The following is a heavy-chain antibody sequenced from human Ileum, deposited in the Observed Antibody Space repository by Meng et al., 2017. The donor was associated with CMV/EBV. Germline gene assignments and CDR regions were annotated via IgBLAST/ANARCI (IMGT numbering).Heavy chain of an antibody. CDR2: IYYNGIT. CDR3: AKYSGPSRWFDP. V-gene: IGHV4-30-4*01. Sequence: VHSQESGPGLVKPSHSLSLTCTVSGASITNDDYYWSWIRQPPGKCLEWIGYIYYNGITYHNPSLKRRIAILVDTSKSQFSLIVSSVTAAATAVYYCAKYSGPSRWFDPWGQGTLVTVSS. J-gene: IGHJ5*02. CDR1: GASITNDDYY. D-gene: IGHD5-12*01.